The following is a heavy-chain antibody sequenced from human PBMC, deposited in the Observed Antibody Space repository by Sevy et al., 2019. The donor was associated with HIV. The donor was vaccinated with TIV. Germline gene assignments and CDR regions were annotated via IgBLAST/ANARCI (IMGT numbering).Heavy chain of an antibody. J-gene: IGHJ4*02. V-gene: IGHV3-23*01. CDR2: ISGRGGGK. Sequence: GGSLRLSCAASGFTFSSFAISWVRQAPGKGLEWVSDISGRGGGKKYADSVKGRFTVSRENAQNTVFLQMNNLRGEDTGLYYCAKEFYRGSYLEDWGQGTLVTVSS. CDR1: GFTFSSFA. D-gene: IGHD3-10*01. CDR3: AKEFYRGSYLED.